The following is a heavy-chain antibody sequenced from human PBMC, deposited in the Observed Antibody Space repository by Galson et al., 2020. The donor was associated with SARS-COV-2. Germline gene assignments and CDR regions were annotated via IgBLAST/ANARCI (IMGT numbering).Heavy chain of an antibody. CDR3: ARHVQVGASSFDY. D-gene: IGHD1-26*01. CDR2: IYYRGTT. CDR1: GVSISGSNYE. J-gene: IGHJ4*02. V-gene: IGHV4-39*01. Sequence: SQTLSLTCTVSGVSISGSNYEWDWIRQPPGKGLEWIGSIYYRGTTYYNPSLKGRVTISVDTSKNQFSLKLSSVTAADTAVYYCARHVQVGASSFDYWGQGSLVTVSS.